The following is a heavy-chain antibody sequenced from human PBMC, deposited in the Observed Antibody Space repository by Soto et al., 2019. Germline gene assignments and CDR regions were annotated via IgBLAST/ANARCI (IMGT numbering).Heavy chain of an antibody. V-gene: IGHV1-46*03. D-gene: IGHD2-21*02. CDR1: GYILSSYN. CDR2: INPSSGRT. CDR3: GRTYCAGDCRARYFDY. Sequence: ASVKVSCKASGYILSSYNMHWVRRAPGQGLEWMGIINPSSGRTNYAQKFKDRITMTRDTSASTVYMEVSSLTSEDTAVYYCGRTYCAGDCRARYFDYWGQGSLVTVSS. J-gene: IGHJ4*02.